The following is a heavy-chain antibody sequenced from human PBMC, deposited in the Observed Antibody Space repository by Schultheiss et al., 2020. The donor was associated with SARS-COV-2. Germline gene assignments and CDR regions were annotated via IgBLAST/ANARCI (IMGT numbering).Heavy chain of an antibody. CDR2: IWYDGSNK. CDR1: GFTFSSYG. J-gene: IGHJ4*02. CDR3: AKSSRFDPLSTFDY. D-gene: IGHD3-10*01. V-gene: IGHV3-33*06. Sequence: GGSLRLSCAASGFTFSSYGMHWVRQAPGKGLEWVAVIWYDGSNKYYADSVKGRFTISRDNSKNTLYLHMNSLRADDTAVYYCAKSSRFDPLSTFDYWGQGALVTVSS.